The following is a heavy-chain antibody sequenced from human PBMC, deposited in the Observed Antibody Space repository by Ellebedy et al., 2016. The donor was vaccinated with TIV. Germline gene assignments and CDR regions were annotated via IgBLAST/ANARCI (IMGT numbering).Heavy chain of an antibody. CDR1: GYSISSGYY. V-gene: IGHV4-38-2*02. D-gene: IGHD5-18*01. CDR2: IYHSRNT. J-gene: IGHJ4*02. Sequence: SETLSLXXTVSGYSISSGYYWGWIRQPPGKGLEWIGSIYHSRNTYYNPSLKSRVTISVDTSKTKFSLNLRSVSAADTAVYYCARGALGGYSYGPFDIWGQGTLVTVSS. CDR3: ARGALGGYSYGPFDI.